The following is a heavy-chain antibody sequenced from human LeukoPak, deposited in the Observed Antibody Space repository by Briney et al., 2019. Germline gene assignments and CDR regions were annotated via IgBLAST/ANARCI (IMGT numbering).Heavy chain of an antibody. J-gene: IGHJ4*02. Sequence: GESLKISCKDYGYNFASYWIGWVRQMPGKGLEWMGIIYPGDSDTRYSPSFQGQVTISADKSISTAYLQWTSLKASDTAMYYCARHETGSYLRPPGDYWGRGTLVTVSS. CDR3: ARHETGSYLRPPGDY. CDR1: GYNFASYW. V-gene: IGHV5-51*01. CDR2: IYPGDSDT. D-gene: IGHD1-26*01.